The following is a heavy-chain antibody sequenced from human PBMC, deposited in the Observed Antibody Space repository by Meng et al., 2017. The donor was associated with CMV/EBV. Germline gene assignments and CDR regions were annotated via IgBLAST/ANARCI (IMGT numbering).Heavy chain of an antibody. J-gene: IGHJ6*02. CDR3: ARGGAANYYYYGMDV. CDR2: INHSGST. CDR1: GGSFSGYY. D-gene: IGHD2-15*01. Sequence: ETLSLTCAVYGGSFSGYYWSWIRQPPGKGLEWIGEINHSGSTNYDPSLKSRVTISVDTSKNQFSLKLSSVTAADTAVYYCARGGAANYYYYGMDVWGQGTTVTVSS. V-gene: IGHV4-34*01.